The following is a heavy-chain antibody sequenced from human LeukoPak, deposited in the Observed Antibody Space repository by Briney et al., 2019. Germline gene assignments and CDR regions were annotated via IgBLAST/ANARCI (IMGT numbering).Heavy chain of an antibody. J-gene: IGHJ5*02. CDR2: IYTSGST. CDR3: ARVECSSTSCSFDP. D-gene: IGHD2-2*01. CDR1: GGSISSNY. V-gene: IGHV4-4*07. Sequence: SETLSLTCTVSGGSISSNYWSWIRQPAGKGLEWIGRIYTSGSTNYNPSLKSRVTMSVDTSKNQFSLKPSSVTAADTAVYYCARVECSSTSCSFDPWGQGTLVTVSS.